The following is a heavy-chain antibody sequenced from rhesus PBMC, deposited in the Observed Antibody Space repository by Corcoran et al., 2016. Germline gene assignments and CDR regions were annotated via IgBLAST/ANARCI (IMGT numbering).Heavy chain of an antibody. V-gene: IGHV4-122*02. CDR3: ARVGPYDLVDY. Sequence: QLQLQESGPGLVKPSETLSLTCAVSGYSISSGYGWSWIRQPPGKGLEWIGFIYYSGTTSYNPSLKSRVTISSDTSKNQFSLKLSSVTAADTAVYYCARVGPYDLVDYWGQGVLVTVSS. J-gene: IGHJ4*01. CDR1: GYSISSGYG. D-gene: IGHD3-40*01. CDR2: IYYSGTT.